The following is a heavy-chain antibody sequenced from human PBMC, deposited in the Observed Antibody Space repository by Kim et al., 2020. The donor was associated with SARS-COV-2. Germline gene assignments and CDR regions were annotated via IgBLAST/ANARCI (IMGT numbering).Heavy chain of an antibody. J-gene: IGHJ4*01. V-gene: IGHV3-30*04. Sequence: GGSLRLSCAASGFTFSSYAMHWVRQAPGKGLEWVAVISYDGSNKYYADSVKGRFTISRDNSKNTLYLQMNSLRAEDTAVYYCAREPGEHLLFDYGDWVYWGQGTLVTVSS. CDR1: GFTFSSYA. D-gene: IGHD4-17*01. CDR3: AREPGEHLLFDYGDWVY. CDR2: ISYDGSNK.